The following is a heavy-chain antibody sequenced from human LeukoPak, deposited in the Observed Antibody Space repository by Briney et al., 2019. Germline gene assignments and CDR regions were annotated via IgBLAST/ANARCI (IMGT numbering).Heavy chain of an antibody. Sequence: PGGPLRLSCAASGFTFSSYSMNWVRQAPGKGLEWVSSISSSSSYIYYADSVKGRFTISRDNSTNTLYLQMNSLRAEDTAVYYCARRAGDYSHPYDYWGQGTLVTVSS. CDR1: GFTFSSYS. D-gene: IGHD3-22*01. V-gene: IGHV3-21*04. CDR3: ARRAGDYSHPYDY. J-gene: IGHJ4*02. CDR2: ISSSSSYI.